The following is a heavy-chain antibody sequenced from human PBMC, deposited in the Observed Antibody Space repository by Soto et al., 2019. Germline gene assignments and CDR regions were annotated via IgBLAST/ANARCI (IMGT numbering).Heavy chain of an antibody. Sequence: QLQLVQSGAEVKKPGASVKVSCKASGYTFTTYGFSWVRQAPGQGLECVGWISAYNGNTHYSQKFQGRVTMTTDTCTSTAYMELRSLTSGDTAVYYCASEPIYYNDGSGYSPLGYWGQGTLVTVSS. CDR2: ISAYNGNT. J-gene: IGHJ4*02. V-gene: IGHV1-18*04. CDR1: GYTFTTYG. D-gene: IGHD3-22*01. CDR3: ASEPIYYNDGSGYSPLGY.